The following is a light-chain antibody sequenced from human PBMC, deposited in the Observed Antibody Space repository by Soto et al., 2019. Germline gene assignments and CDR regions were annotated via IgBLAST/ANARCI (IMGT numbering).Light chain of an antibody. CDR2: EVS. Sequence: QSVLTQPASVSGSPGQSITISCTGTSSDVGGYNYVSWYQQHSGKAPKLMIYEVSNRPSGVSNRFSGSKSGNTASLTISGRQAEDEADYYCSSYTSSSPHVVFGGGTQLTVL. CDR1: SSDVGGYNY. J-gene: IGLJ2*01. V-gene: IGLV2-14*01. CDR3: SSYTSSSPHVV.